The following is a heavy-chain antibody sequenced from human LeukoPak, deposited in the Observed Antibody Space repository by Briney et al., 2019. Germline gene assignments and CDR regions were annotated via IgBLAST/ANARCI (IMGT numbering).Heavy chain of an antibody. J-gene: IGHJ4*02. CDR2: INSDGSST. CDR1: GFTFSSYW. D-gene: IGHD6-13*01. Sequence: PGGSLRLSCVASGFTFSSYWMHWVRQAPGKGLVWVSRINSDGSSTSYADSVKGRFTISRDNAKNTLYLQMNSLRAEDTAVYYCAREGPGIAKGFDYWGQGTLVTVSS. CDR3: AREGPGIAKGFDY. V-gene: IGHV3-74*01.